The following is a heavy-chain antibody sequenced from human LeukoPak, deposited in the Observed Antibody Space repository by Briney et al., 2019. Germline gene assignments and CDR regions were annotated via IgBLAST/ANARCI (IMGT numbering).Heavy chain of an antibody. CDR3: ARDGEGSTRVYSS. V-gene: IGHV1-18*01. CDR2: ISAYNGNT. CDR1: GYTFTSYG. Sequence: GASVKVSCKTAGYTFTSYGINWVRQAPGQGLEWMGWISAYNGNTNYAQKVQGRVTMTTDTSTSTAYMELRSLRSDDTAVYYCARDGEGSTRVYSSWGQGTLVTVSS. J-gene: IGHJ5*02. D-gene: IGHD5-18*01.